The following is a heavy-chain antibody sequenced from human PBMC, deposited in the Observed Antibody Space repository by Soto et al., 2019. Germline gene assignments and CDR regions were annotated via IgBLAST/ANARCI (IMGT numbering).Heavy chain of an antibody. V-gene: IGHV4-31*03. CDR3: ARDNDRWNNFDY. Sequence: SETLSLTCTVSGGSISSGGYYWSWIRQHPGKGLEWIGYIYYSGSTYYNPSLKSRVTISVDTSKNQFSLKLSSVTAADTAVYYCARDNDRWNNFDYWGQGTLVTVS. D-gene: IGHD1-1*01. CDR1: GGSISSGGYY. J-gene: IGHJ4*02. CDR2: IYYSGST.